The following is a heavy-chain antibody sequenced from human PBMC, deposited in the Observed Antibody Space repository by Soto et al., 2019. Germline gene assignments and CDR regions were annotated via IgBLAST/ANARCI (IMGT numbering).Heavy chain of an antibody. J-gene: IGHJ6*03. D-gene: IGHD2-2*01. V-gene: IGHV3-23*01. CDR1: GFTFSNFA. CDR2: ISGRTGTT. CDR3: AKETSLSPSYMDV. Sequence: EVQALESGGGSVQPGGPLRLSCAASGFTFSNFAMSCVRHPPGKGLEWVSGISGRTGTTYYADSVKGRFIISRDNSKNTLHLQMNSLRAADTAVYYCAKETSLSPSYMDVWGKGTTVTVS.